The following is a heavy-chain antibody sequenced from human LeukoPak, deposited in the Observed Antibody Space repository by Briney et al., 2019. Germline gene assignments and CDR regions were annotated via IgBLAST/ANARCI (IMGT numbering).Heavy chain of an antibody. J-gene: IGHJ4*02. D-gene: IGHD2-8*02. CDR1: GFTFYTYG. Sequence: ARGSLRLSCAASGFTFYTYGMNWIRQAPGKGLEWVSTISGSGSNTYYADSVKGRFTIFRDNSRNILYLQMNSLRAEDTAVYYCAKAITALVLTTWDSWGQGTLVTVSP. V-gene: IGHV3-23*01. CDR3: AKAITALVLTTWDS. CDR2: ISGSGSNT.